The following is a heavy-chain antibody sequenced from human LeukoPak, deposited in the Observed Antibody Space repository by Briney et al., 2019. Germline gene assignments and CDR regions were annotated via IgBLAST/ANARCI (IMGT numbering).Heavy chain of an antibody. V-gene: IGHV3-7*01. CDR3: ASLPTESDYYYYMDV. CDR2: IKQDGSEK. J-gene: IGHJ6*03. Sequence: PERSLRLSCAASGFTFSSYWMSWVRQASGKGLEWVANIKQDGSEKYYVDSVKGRFTISRDNAKNSLYLQMNSLRAEDTAVYYCASLPTESDYYYYMDVWGKGTTVTVSS. CDR1: GFTFSSYW. D-gene: IGHD1-26*01.